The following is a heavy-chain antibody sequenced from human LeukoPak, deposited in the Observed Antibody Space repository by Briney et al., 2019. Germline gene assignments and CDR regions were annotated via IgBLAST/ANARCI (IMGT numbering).Heavy chain of an antibody. V-gene: IGHV1-18*01. CDR1: GYTFTSYG. CDR2: ISAYNGNT. D-gene: IGHD3-3*01. J-gene: IGHJ4*02. Sequence: ASVTVSCKPYGYTFTSYGISWVHQAPGQGLEWMGWISAYNGNTNYAQKLQGRVTITTDTSTSTAYMELTSLRSDATAVYYCARLYDFWRGYGAPYYFDSWGQGTLVTVSS. CDR3: ARLYDFWRGYGAPYYFDS.